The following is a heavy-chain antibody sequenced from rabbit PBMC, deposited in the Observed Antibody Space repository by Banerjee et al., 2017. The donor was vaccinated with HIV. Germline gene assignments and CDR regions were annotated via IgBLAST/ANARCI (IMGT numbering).Heavy chain of an antibody. CDR1: GFSFSSSYY. Sequence: QSLEESGGDLVKPGASLTLTCTASGFSFSSSYYMCWVRQAPGKGLEWIACIYAGSSGSTYYASWAKGRFTISKTSSTTVTLQMTSLTAADTATYFCAREYAGYAGSGLWGPGTLVTVS. J-gene: IGHJ4*01. V-gene: IGHV1S40*01. D-gene: IGHD4-2*01. CDR2: IYAGSSGST. CDR3: AREYAGYAGSGL.